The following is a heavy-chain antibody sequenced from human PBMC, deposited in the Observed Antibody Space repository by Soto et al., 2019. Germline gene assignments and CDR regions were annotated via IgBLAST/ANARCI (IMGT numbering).Heavy chain of an antibody. CDR1: GYTLTELS. V-gene: IGHV1-24*01. Sequence: ASVKVSCKVSGYTLTELSMHWVRQAPGKGLEWMGGFDPEGGETIYAQKFQGRVTMTEDTSTDTAYMELSSLRSEDTAVYYCATERPRTTYYYDSSGYYSPVIDAFDIWGQGTMVTVSS. D-gene: IGHD3-22*01. J-gene: IGHJ3*02. CDR2: FDPEGGET. CDR3: ATERPRTTYYYDSSGYYSPVIDAFDI.